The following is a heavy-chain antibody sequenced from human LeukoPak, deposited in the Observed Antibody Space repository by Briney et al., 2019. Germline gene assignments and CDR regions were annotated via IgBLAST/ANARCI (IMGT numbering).Heavy chain of an antibody. CDR3: ARRITIFGVVSDYYYMDV. CDR1: GYRFSSYW. Sequence: GESLKISCKDSGYRFSSYWIGWVRQMPGKGLEWMGLIYPGDSDTRYSPSFQGQVTISADKSISTAYLQWSSLKASDTAMYYCARRITIFGVVSDYYYMDVWGKGTTVTVSS. CDR2: IYPGDSDT. J-gene: IGHJ6*03. D-gene: IGHD3-3*01. V-gene: IGHV5-51*01.